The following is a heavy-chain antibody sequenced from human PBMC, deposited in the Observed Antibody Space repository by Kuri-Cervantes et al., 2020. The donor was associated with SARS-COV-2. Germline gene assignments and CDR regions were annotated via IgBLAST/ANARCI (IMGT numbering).Heavy chain of an antibody. J-gene: IGHJ4*02. D-gene: IGHD2-2*02. Sequence: ASVKVSCKASGYTFTSYYMHWVRQAPGQGLEWMGIINPSGGSTSYAQKFQGRVTMTEDTSTDTAYMELSSLRSEDTAVYYCASSILVVTASIRSLDYWGQGTLVTVSS. V-gene: IGHV1-46*01. CDR2: INPSGGST. CDR1: GYTFTSYY. CDR3: ASSILVVTASIRSLDY.